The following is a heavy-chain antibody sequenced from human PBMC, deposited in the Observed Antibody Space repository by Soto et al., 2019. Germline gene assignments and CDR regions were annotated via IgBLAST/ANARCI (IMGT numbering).Heavy chain of an antibody. D-gene: IGHD2-21*02. J-gene: IGHJ5*02. CDR1: GGSISSGSYF. CDR2: IYYSGST. CDR3: ARHPSDFWFDP. Sequence: SETLSLTCTVSGGSISSGSYFWGWIRQPPGKGLEWIGSIYYSGSTYYNPSLKSRVTVSVDTSKNQFSLKLSSVTAADTAVYYCARHPSDFWFDPWGQGTLVTVSS. V-gene: IGHV4-39*01.